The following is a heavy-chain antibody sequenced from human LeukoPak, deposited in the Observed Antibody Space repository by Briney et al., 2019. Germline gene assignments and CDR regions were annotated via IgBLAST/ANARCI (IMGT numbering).Heavy chain of an antibody. D-gene: IGHD1-14*01. CDR1: GFSISRYI. CDR3: AKARAGGSTYKY. J-gene: IGHJ4*02. V-gene: IGHV3-23*01. Sequence: GGSLRLSCAASGFSISRYIMTWVRQAPGKGLEWVAAISDPDAATVYAESVKGRFTISGDNSKNTLYLQMNSLRVDDTAIYYCAKARAGGSTYKYGGQEPLVTVSS. CDR2: ISDPDAAT.